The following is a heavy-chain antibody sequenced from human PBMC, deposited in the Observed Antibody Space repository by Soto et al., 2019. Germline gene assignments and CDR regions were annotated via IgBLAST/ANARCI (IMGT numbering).Heavy chain of an antibody. J-gene: IGHJ5*02. CDR1: GGTFSSYA. CDR3: AIEYCSGGSCHYNWFDP. CDR2: IIPIFGTA. Sequence: QVQLVQSGAEVKKPGSSAKVSCKASGGTFSSYAISWVRQAPGQGLEWMGGIIPIFGTANYAQKFQGRVTITADESTSTAYMELSSLRSEDTAVYYCAIEYCSGGSCHYNWFDPWGQGTLVTVSS. V-gene: IGHV1-69*01. D-gene: IGHD2-15*01.